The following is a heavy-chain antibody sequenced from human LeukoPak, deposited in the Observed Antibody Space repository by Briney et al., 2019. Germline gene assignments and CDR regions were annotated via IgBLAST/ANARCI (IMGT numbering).Heavy chain of an antibody. Sequence: GGSLRLSCAASGFIFTHFGMHWVRQAPGRGLEWVAFTNYDGSDKYYTDSVKGRFTISRDNSKNTLYLQMNSMRTEDTAVYYCARDGPAPSMTTVTSNYWGQGTLVTVSS. CDR3: ARDGPAPSMTTVTSNY. J-gene: IGHJ4*02. V-gene: IGHV3-30*02. CDR1: GFIFTHFG. D-gene: IGHD4-17*01. CDR2: TNYDGSDK.